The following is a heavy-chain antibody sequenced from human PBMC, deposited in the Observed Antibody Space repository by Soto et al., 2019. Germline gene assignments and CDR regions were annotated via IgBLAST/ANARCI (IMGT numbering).Heavy chain of an antibody. CDR1: GFPFSSHG. V-gene: IGHV3-30*03. J-gene: IGHJ4*02. CDR2: ISYDGTNQ. CDR3: AGGQYYFDY. Sequence: QVQLVESGGGVVQPGRSLRLSCAASGFPFSSHGMHWVRQAPGKGLDWVALISYDGTNQYYADSVKGRFTVSRDNSKNTLYLHMSSLRAEDTAVYYCAGGQYYFDYCGQGTLVSVSS. D-gene: IGHD2-15*01.